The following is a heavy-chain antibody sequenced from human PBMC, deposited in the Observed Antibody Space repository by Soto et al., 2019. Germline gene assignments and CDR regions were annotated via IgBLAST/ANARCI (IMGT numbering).Heavy chain of an antibody. J-gene: IGHJ4*02. CDR3: ARAAYNYGYSDY. CDR2: INPNSGGT. CDR1: GYTFIGYY. Sequence: ASVKVSCKASGYTFIGYYIHWVRQAPGQGLEWKGWINPNSGGTKYTQKIQGWVTMTRDTSISTAYMELSRLRSDDTVVYYCARAAYNYGYSDYWGQGTLVTVSS. V-gene: IGHV1-2*04. D-gene: IGHD5-18*01.